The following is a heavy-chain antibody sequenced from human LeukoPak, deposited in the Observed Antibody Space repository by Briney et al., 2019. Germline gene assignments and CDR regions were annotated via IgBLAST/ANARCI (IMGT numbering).Heavy chain of an antibody. Sequence: PSETLSLTCTVSGGSISSGGYYWCWIRQHPGKGLEWIGYIYYSGSTYYNPSLESRVTISVDTSKNQFSLKLSSVTAADTAVYYCARGRISKHTIFGVGNFDYWGQGTLVTVSS. CDR1: GGSISSGGYY. CDR3: ARGRISKHTIFGVGNFDY. V-gene: IGHV4-31*03. J-gene: IGHJ4*02. CDR2: IYYSGST. D-gene: IGHD3-3*01.